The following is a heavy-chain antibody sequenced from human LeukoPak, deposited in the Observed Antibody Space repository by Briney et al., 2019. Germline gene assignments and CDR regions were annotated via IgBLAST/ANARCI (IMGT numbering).Heavy chain of an antibody. CDR3: ARDRAQQLDY. CDR2: IYYSGST. V-gene: IGHV4-31*03. J-gene: IGHJ4*02. Sequence: PSQTLSLTRTVSGGSISSGGYYWSWIRQHPGKGLEWIGYIYYSGSTYYNPSLKSRVTISVDTSKNQFSLKLSSVTAADTAVYYCARDRAQQLDYWGQGTLVTVSS. CDR1: GGSISSGGYY. D-gene: IGHD1/OR15-1a*01.